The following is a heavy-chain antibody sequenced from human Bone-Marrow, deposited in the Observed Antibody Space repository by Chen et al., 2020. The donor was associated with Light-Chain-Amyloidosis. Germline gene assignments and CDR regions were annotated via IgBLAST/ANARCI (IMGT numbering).Heavy chain of an antibody. Sequence: QVQLQESGPGLVKPSATLSLICAVSGNSISRGYFWGWIRQPPGKGLEWIGVLDFYHGGSPYYSPSLKSRVTITADTAKNQFSLNLTTVTAADTATYYCARGAVGGTTGVWGQGTLVTVSS. CDR3: ARGAVGGTTGV. CDR1: GNSISRGYF. CDR2: FYHGGSP. J-gene: IGHJ4*02. D-gene: IGHD1-26*01. V-gene: IGHV4-38-2*01.